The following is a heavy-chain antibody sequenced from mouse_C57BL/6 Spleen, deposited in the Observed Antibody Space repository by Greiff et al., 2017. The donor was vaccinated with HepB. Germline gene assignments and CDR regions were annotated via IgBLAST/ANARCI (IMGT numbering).Heavy chain of an antibody. J-gene: IGHJ1*03. CDR2: IRNKANGYTT. CDR1: GFTFTDYY. Sequence: EVKLVESGGGLVQPGGSLSLSCAASGFTFTDYYMSWVRQPPGKALEWLGFIRNKANGYTTEYSASVKGRFTISRDNSQSILYLQMNALRAEDSATYYCARYRGYFDVWGTGTTVTVSS. CDR3: ARYRGYFDV. V-gene: IGHV7-3*01.